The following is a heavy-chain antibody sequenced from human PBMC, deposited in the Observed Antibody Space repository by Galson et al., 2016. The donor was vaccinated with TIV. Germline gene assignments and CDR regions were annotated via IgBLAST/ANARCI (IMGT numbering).Heavy chain of an antibody. CDR3: ARYGGDHYGLDV. V-gene: IGHV3-48*03. Sequence: SLRLSCAASGFTFSNYEMNWVRQAPGKGLEWLSHISSSGGTIYSADSVKGRFTISRDIGKNSLFLDMKSLTVEDTAVYYCARYGGDHYGLDVWGQGTRVTVSS. D-gene: IGHD2-21*02. CDR1: GFTFSNYE. J-gene: IGHJ6*02. CDR2: ISSSGGTI.